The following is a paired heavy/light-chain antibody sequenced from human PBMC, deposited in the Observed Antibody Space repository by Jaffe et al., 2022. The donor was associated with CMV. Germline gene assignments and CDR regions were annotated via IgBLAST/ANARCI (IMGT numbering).Light chain of an antibody. CDR2: WAS. CDR3: QQYCFIPWA. Sequence: DIVMTQSPDSLAVSLGERATINCKSSQSVLYSSNNKTYLAWYQQKPGQSPNLLISWASTRESGVPDRFSGSGSGTDFTLTISSLQAEDVAVYYCQQYCFIPWAFGQGTKVEIK. V-gene: IGKV4-1*01. J-gene: IGKJ1*01. CDR1: QSVLYSSNNKTY.
Heavy chain of an antibody. J-gene: IGHJ4*02. CDR1: GFNFSSYE. Sequence: EVQLVQSGGDLVQPGGSLRLSCVGSGFNFSSYEMIWVRQAPGKGLEWVSYISGRGDIKYYADSVKGRFTISRDNAKNSLYLQMNSLKAADTAVYYCSGYPGRFAYWAQGTLVTVSS. V-gene: IGHV3-48*03. CDR2: ISGRGDIK. CDR3: SGYPGRFAY.